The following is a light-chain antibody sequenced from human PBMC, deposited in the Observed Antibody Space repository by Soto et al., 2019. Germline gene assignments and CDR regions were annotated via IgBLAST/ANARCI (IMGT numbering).Light chain of an antibody. Sequence: ENLLTQSPGTLSLSPGEEATLSCRASQSVSRSFLAWYQQRPGQAPRLLLQGASSRLNGIPDRFSGSGFGTDFTLTISRLEPEDFAVYYCLQYGSSPFTFGGGTRVTIK. J-gene: IGKJ4*01. CDR1: QSVSRSF. CDR3: LQYGSSPFT. V-gene: IGKV3-20*01. CDR2: GAS.